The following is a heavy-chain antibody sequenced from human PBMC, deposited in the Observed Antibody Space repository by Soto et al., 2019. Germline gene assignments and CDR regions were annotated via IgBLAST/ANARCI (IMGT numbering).Heavy chain of an antibody. J-gene: IGHJ1*01. V-gene: IGHV1-69*01. D-gene: IGHD1-20*01. CDR2: IIPVLGIT. CDR1: GGTFSGYA. CDR3: ARDPRSITGTTSSEDFQH. Sequence: QAQLMQSGAEVKKPGSSVKVSCKASGGTFSGYAISWVRQAPGQGLEWMGGIIPVLGITNYAQKFQGRITIDADESTGTAYMDLRSLRSEDTAVYYWARDPRSITGTTSSEDFQHWGRGTLVSVSS.